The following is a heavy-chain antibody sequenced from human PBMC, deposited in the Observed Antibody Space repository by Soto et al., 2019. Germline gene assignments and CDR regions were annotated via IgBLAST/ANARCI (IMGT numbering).Heavy chain of an antibody. CDR2: INHSGSI. CDR3: ARGNGMILTVQGDAPDKYYLDS. Sequence: QVPLQQWGARLLKPSETLSLTCAVYGGSFSGYYWSWIRQPPGKGLEWIGEINHSGSINYNPSLKSRVTISVDTFKNQFSLKLRSVTAADTAIYYCARGNGMILTVQGDAPDKYYLDSWSQGTLVTVSS. V-gene: IGHV4-34*02. CDR1: GGSFSGYY. D-gene: IGHD3-22*01. J-gene: IGHJ4*02.